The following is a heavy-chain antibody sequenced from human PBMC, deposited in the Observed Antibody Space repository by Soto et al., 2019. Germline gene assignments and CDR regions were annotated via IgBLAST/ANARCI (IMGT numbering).Heavy chain of an antibody. V-gene: IGHV1-69*13. CDR1: GGTFSSYA. Sequence: SVKVSCKASGGTFSSYAISWVRQAPGQGLEWMGGIIPIFGTANYAQKFQGRVTITADESTSTAYMELSSLRSEDTAVYYCAVGLGYCSSTSCQGATNGMDVWGQGTTVTVSS. D-gene: IGHD2-2*01. J-gene: IGHJ6*02. CDR3: AVGLGYCSSTSCQGATNGMDV. CDR2: IIPIFGTA.